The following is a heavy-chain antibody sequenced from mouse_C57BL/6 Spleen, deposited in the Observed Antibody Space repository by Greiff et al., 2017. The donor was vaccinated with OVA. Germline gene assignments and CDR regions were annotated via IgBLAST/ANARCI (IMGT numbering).Heavy chain of an antibody. J-gene: IGHJ2*01. CDR2: ISSGSSTI. CDR3: ARRESYYSPFDY. V-gene: IGHV5-17*01. D-gene: IGHD2-12*01. CDR1: GFTFSDYG. Sequence: EVQGVESGGGLVKPGGSLKLSCAASGFTFSDYGMHWVRQAPEKGLEWVAYISSGSSTIYYADTVKGRFTISRDNAKNTLFLQMTSLRSEDTAMYYCARRESYYSPFDYWGQGTTLTVSS.